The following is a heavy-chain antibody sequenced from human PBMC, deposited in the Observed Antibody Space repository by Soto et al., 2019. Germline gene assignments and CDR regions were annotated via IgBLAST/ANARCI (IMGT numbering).Heavy chain of an antibody. D-gene: IGHD7-27*01. Sequence: PGGSLRLSRAASGFTFSSYTMSWVRQAPGKGLEWVSTISGSGSSTYSADSVKGRFTISRDNSKNTLYLQMNSLRVEDTAIYYCAKAWGIDYWGQGTLVTVSS. CDR3: AKAWGIDY. CDR2: ISGSGSST. V-gene: IGHV3-23*01. CDR1: GFTFSSYT. J-gene: IGHJ4*02.